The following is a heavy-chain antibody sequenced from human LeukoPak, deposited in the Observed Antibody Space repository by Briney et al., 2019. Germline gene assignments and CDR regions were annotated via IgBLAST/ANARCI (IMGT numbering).Heavy chain of an antibody. V-gene: IGHV3-64D*06. J-gene: IGHJ4*02. Sequence: PGGSLRLSCSASGFTFSRYAMHWVRQAPGKGLEYVSAISNNGGSTYYADSVKGRFTISRDNSKNTLHLQMSSLRTEDTAVYYCANFLSSGYSSGWPGFDYWGQGTLVTVSS. CDR2: ISNNGGST. CDR3: ANFLSSGYSSGWPGFDY. D-gene: IGHD6-19*01. CDR1: GFTFSRYA.